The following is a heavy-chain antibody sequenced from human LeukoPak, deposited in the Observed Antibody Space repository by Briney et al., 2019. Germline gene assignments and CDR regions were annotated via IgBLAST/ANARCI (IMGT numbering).Heavy chain of an antibody. Sequence: ASVKVSCKASGYTFTSYGISWVRQAPGQGLEFMGLMNPNNGNTGYAQKVQGVVTITSNTSISTAYMELSSMRSEDTDVSYCARGSYSGSYYVVPYHYYGMDVWGRGTTVTVSS. CDR2: MNPNNGNT. CDR1: GYTFTSYG. V-gene: IGHV1-8*03. CDR3: ARGSYSGSYYVVPYHYYGMDV. D-gene: IGHD1-26*01. J-gene: IGHJ6*02.